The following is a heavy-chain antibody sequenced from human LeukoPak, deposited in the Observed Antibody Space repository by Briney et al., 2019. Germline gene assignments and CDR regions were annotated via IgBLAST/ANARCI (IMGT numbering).Heavy chain of an antibody. CDR1: AGSFSNYY. Sequence: SETLSLPCAVYAGSFSNYYWSWIRPPPGKGLEWIGEIYHSGSTNYNPSLKSRVTISVDTSKNQFSLKLSSVTAADTAMYYCARGSFDYGDYQIFDYWGQGTLVTVSS. V-gene: IGHV4-34*01. J-gene: IGHJ4*02. CDR2: IYHSGST. CDR3: ARGSFDYGDYQIFDY. D-gene: IGHD4-17*01.